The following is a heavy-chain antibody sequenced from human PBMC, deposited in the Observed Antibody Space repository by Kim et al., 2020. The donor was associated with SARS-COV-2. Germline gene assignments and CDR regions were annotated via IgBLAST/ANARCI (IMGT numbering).Heavy chain of an antibody. J-gene: IGHJ4*02. CDR2: ISAYNGNT. CDR3: ARTGLSIWFGELLVDY. CDR1: GYTFTSYG. V-gene: IGHV1-18*04. D-gene: IGHD3-10*01. Sequence: ASVKVSCKASGYTFTSYGISWVRQAPGQGLEWMGWISAYNGNTNYAQKLQGRVTMTTDTSTSTAYMELRSLRSDDTAVYYCARTGLSIWFGELLVDYWGQGTLVTVSS.